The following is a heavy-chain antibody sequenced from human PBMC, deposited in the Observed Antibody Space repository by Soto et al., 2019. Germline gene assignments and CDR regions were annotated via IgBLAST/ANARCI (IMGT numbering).Heavy chain of an antibody. D-gene: IGHD1-26*01. CDR2: IKEDGSEK. Sequence: EVQLVESGGGLVQPGGSLRLSCAASGFTFSSYWMSWVRQAPGKWRELVANIKEDGSEKYYVDSVKGRFTISRDNAKNSLSLQMNSLKSDDTAVYYCARGGRRSGSYADAFDIWGHGTMVTVSS. CDR3: ARGGRRSGSYADAFDI. CDR1: GFTFSSYW. V-gene: IGHV3-7*03. J-gene: IGHJ3*02.